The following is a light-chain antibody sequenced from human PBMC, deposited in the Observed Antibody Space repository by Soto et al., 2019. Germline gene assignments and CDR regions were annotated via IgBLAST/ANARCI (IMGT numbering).Light chain of an antibody. V-gene: IGLV1-44*01. CDR1: SSNIGSNT. CDR2: GNI. J-gene: IGLJ2*01. CDR3: AAWDDSLNGVV. Sequence: QSVLTQPPSASGTPGQRVTISCSGSSSNIGSNTVNWYQQLPGTAPKLLIYGNIQRPSGVPDRFSGSKSGTSASLAISGLQSDDEADYYCAAWDDSLNGVVFGGGTKLTVL.